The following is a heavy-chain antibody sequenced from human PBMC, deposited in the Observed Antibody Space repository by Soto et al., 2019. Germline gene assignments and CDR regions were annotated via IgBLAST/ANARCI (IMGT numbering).Heavy chain of an antibody. J-gene: IGHJ4*02. CDR2: IYHSGST. V-gene: IGHV4-30-2*01. Sequence: SETLSLTCAVSGGSISSGGYSWSWIRQPPGKGLEWIGYIYHSGSTYYNPSLKSRVTISVDRSKNQFSLKLSSVTAADTAVYYCTRLGRDGYTTPFDYWGQGALVTVSS. CDR3: TRLGRDGYTTPFDY. CDR1: GGSISSGGYS. D-gene: IGHD6-25*01.